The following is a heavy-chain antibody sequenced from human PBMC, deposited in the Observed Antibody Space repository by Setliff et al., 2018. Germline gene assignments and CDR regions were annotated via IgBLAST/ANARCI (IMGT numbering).Heavy chain of an antibody. CDR3: TTDKEEMVFDL. Sequence: GGSLRLSCAASGFTFSTYYMHWVRQPPGKGLEWVGRIKSKTDGGTTDYAAPVKGRFTISRDDSKNTLYLQMNSLKTEDTAVYYCTTDKEEMVFDLWGRGTLVTVSS. D-gene: IGHD3-10*01. CDR1: GFTFSTYY. J-gene: IGHJ2*01. CDR2: IKSKTDGGTT. V-gene: IGHV3-15*01.